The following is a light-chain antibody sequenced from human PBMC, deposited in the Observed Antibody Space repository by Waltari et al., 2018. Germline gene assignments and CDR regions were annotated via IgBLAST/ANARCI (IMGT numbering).Light chain of an antibody. CDR3: QQYGGSPTYT. J-gene: IGKJ2*01. V-gene: IGKV3-20*01. CDR1: QSVSSNY. Sequence: ESVLTQSPGTLSLSPGERATLSCRASQSVSSNYLAWYQQRPGQAPSLLFFGASSRATGVPDRFSGSVSGTDFTLTISRLEPEDFAVYFCQQYGGSPTYTFGQGTKLEIK. CDR2: GAS.